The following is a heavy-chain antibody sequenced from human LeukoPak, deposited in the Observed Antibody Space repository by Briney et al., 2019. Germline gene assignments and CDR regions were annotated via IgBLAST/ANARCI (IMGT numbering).Heavy chain of an antibody. CDR3: ARPQPGIYSGYDYPDDAFDI. CDR1: GGSISSSSYY. D-gene: IGHD5-12*01. Sequence: SETLSLTCTVSGGSISSSSYYWGWIRQPPGKGLEWIGSIYYSGSTYYNPSLKSRVTISVDTSKNQFSLKLSSVTAADTAVYYCARPQPGIYSGYDYPDDAFDIWGQGTMVTVSS. CDR2: IYYSGST. V-gene: IGHV4-39*07. J-gene: IGHJ3*02.